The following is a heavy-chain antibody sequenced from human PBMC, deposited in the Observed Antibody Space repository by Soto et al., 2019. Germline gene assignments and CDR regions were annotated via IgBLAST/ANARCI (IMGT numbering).Heavy chain of an antibody. D-gene: IGHD2-15*01. CDR3: ARAPLGVVNPAPTTFDY. CDR2: IYYSGST. Sequence: SETLSLTCTVSGGSISSGGYYWSWIRQHPGKGLERIGYIYYSGSTYYNPSLKSPVTISVDTSKNQFSLKLSSVTAADTGVYYCARAPLGVVNPAPTTFDYWGQGTLVTVSS. V-gene: IGHV4-31*01. CDR1: GGSISSGGYY. J-gene: IGHJ4*02.